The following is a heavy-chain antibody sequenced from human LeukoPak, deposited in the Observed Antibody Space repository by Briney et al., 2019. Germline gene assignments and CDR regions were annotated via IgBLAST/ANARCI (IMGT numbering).Heavy chain of an antibody. Sequence: GGSLRLSCAASGFTFSSYSMNWLRQAPGKGLEWVSSISSGSKYIYNADSVKGRFTISRDNAKDSLYLQMNSLRVEDTAVYYCARALSYSYGSMDFWGQGTLVIVSS. V-gene: IGHV3-21*01. D-gene: IGHD5-18*01. CDR1: GFTFSSYS. J-gene: IGHJ4*02. CDR2: ISSGSKYI. CDR3: ARALSYSYGSMDF.